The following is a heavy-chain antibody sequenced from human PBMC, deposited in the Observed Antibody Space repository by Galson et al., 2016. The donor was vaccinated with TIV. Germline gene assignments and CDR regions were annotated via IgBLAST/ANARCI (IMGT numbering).Heavy chain of an antibody. CDR1: GDSVSSPNYY. V-gene: IGHV4-39*02. Sequence: SETLSLTCTVSGDSVSSPNYYWGWIRQPPGKGLEWIGYIYYTGSAYYNPSLKSRVTILVDTSPNHFTLRLRSVTAADTAVYYCARPSRYNWNGNIDHWGQGALVTVSS. CDR2: IYYTGSA. D-gene: IGHD1-20*01. J-gene: IGHJ4*02. CDR3: ARPSRYNWNGNIDH.